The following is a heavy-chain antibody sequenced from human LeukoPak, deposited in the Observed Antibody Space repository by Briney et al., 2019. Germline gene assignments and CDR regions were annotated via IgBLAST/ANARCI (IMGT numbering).Heavy chain of an antibody. J-gene: IGHJ6*02. CDR2: ISAYNGNT. CDR3: ARDKEQWELPLRYGMDV. V-gene: IGHV1-18*01. D-gene: IGHD1-26*01. Sequence: ASVKVSCKASGYTFTSYGISWVRQAPGQGLEWMGWISAYNGNTNYAQKLQGRVTMTTDTSTSTAHMELRSLRSDDTAVHYCARDKEQWELPLRYGMDVWGQGTTVTVSS. CDR1: GYTFTSYG.